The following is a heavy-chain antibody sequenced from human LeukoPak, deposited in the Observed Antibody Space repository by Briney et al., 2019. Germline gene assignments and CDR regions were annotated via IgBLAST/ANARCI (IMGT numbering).Heavy chain of an antibody. CDR1: VYTFTGYF. D-gene: IGHD4-23*01. V-gene: IGHV1-2*02. CDR2: INPNSGGT. J-gene: IGHJ4*02. Sequence: ASVQVSCKASVYTFTGYFMHWVRQAPGQGLEWMRWINPNSGGTKYAQKFQGRVTMTRDKSITTAYMELSRLTSDDTAVYYCARGRGAATTVVTATLDDYWGQGTLLTVS. CDR3: ARGRGAATTVVTATLDDY.